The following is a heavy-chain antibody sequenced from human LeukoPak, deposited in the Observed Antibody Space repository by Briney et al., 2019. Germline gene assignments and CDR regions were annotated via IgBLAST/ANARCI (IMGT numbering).Heavy chain of an antibody. V-gene: IGHV1-18*01. CDR2: ISAYNGNT. CDR1: GYTFTSYG. D-gene: IGHD3-10*01. J-gene: IGHJ5*02. CDR3: ARDTAYYYGSGSHRWFDP. Sequence: ASVKVSCKASGYTFTSYGISWVRQAPGQGLERMGWISAYNGNTNYAQKLQGRVTMTTDTSTSTAYMELRSLRSDDTAVYYCARDTAYYYGSGSHRWFDPWGQGTLVTVSS.